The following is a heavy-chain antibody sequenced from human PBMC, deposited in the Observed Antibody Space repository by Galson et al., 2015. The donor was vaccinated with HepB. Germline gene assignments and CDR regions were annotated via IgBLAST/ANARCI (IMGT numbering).Heavy chain of an antibody. CDR2: VNTGNGNT. CDR3: ARGGQWPQFYYFEY. V-gene: IGHV1-3*04. CDR1: GYSFTIYY. J-gene: IGHJ4*02. D-gene: IGHD5-24*01. Sequence: SVKVSCKASGYSFTIYYIHWVRQAPGQRLEWMGRVNTGNGNTKYSQKFQDRVTLTRDTSATTAYMELSSLESADTAVYYCARGGQWPQFYYFEYWARGALGTVSS.